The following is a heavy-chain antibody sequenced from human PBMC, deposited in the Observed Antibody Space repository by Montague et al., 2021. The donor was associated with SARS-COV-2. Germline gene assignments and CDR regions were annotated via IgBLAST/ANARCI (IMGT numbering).Heavy chain of an antibody. CDR3: ARQPLGYDFVYYYYGMDV. V-gene: IGHV6-1*01. J-gene: IGHJ6*02. Sequence: CAISGESVSSNSAAWNWIRQSPSRGLEWLGRTYYRSKWYSDYAVSVKSRITINPDTSKNQFSLQLNSVTPEDTAVYYCARQPLGYDFVYYYYGMDVWGQGTTVTVSS. D-gene: IGHD5-12*01. CDR2: TYYRSKWYS. CDR1: GESVSSNSAA.